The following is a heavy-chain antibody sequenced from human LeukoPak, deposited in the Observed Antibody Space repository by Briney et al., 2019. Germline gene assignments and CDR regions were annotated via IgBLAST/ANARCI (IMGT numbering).Heavy chain of an antibody. CDR2: INPNSGGT. Sequence: ASVKVSCTASGYTFTGYYMHWVRQAPGQGLEWMGRINPNSGGTNYAQKFQGRVTMTRDTSISTAYMELSRLRSDDTAVYYCARGWGGEDWFDPRGQGTLVTVSS. J-gene: IGHJ5*02. D-gene: IGHD3-16*01. V-gene: IGHV1-2*06. CDR3: ARGWGGEDWFDP. CDR1: GYTFTGYY.